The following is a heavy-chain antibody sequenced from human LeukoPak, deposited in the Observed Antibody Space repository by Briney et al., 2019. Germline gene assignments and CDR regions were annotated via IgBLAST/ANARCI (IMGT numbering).Heavy chain of an antibody. Sequence: GESLKISCKGSGYSFTKYWIGWVRQMPGKGLEWMGIIYPGDSDTRYSPSFQGQVTISADKSINTAYLRWSSLKASDTAMYYCARQNRGIAAAKYYYYMDVWGKGTTVTVSS. CDR3: ARQNRGIAAAKYYYYMDV. CDR1: GYSFTKYW. V-gene: IGHV5-51*01. CDR2: IYPGDSDT. J-gene: IGHJ6*03. D-gene: IGHD6-13*01.